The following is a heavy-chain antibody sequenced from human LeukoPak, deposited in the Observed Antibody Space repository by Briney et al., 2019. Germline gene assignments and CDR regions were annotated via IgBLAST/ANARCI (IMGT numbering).Heavy chain of an antibody. Sequence: SETLSLTCTVSGGSISSSSYYWGWIRQPPGKGLEWIGSIYYSGSTYYNPSLESRVTISVDTSKNQFSLKLSSVTAADTAVYYCARHVGVGCSSTSCYDNWFDPWGQGTLVTVSS. J-gene: IGHJ5*02. V-gene: IGHV4-39*01. CDR1: GGSISSSSYY. CDR3: ARHVGVGCSSTSCYDNWFDP. CDR2: IYYSGST. D-gene: IGHD2-2*01.